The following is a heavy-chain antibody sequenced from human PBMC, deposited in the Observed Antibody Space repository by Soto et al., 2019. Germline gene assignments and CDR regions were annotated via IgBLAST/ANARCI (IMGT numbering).Heavy chain of an antibody. V-gene: IGHV3-21*01. CDR2: ISSSSSYI. CDR1: GFTFSSYS. Sequence: PGGSLRLSCAASGFTFSSYSMNWVRQAPGKGLEWVSSISSSSSYIYYADSVKGRFTISRDNAKNSLYLQMNSLRAEDTAVYYCARDGGTGTNWFDPWGQGTLVTVSS. D-gene: IGHD1-1*01. J-gene: IGHJ5*02. CDR3: ARDGGTGTNWFDP.